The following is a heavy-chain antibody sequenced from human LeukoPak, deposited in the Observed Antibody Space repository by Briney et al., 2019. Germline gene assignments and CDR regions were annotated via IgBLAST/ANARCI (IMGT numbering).Heavy chain of an antibody. V-gene: IGHV4-39*07. CDR3: ARPLVGATTYFDY. D-gene: IGHD1-26*01. CDR1: GGSISGSSYY. CDR2: IYYSGST. Sequence: PSETLSLTCTVSGGSISGSSYYWGWIRQPPGKGLEWIGSIYYSGSTYYNPSLKSRVTISVDTSKNQFSLKLSSVTAADTAVYYCARPLVGATTYFDYWGQGTLVTVSS. J-gene: IGHJ4*02.